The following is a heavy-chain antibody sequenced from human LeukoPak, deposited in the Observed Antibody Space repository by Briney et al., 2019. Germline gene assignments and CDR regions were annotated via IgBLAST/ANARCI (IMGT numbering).Heavy chain of an antibody. CDR2: IYFTGST. CDR3: ARRLRSGNYGGEGY. V-gene: IGHV4-39*01. Sequence: PSETLSLTCTVSGGSISNSHYYWGWIRQPPGKGLEWIGNIYFTGSTYYNPSLKSRVTISVDTSNNQFSLKLSSVTAADTAVYYCARRLRSGNYGGEGYWGQGTLVTVSS. J-gene: IGHJ4*02. CDR1: GGSISNSHYY. D-gene: IGHD1-26*01.